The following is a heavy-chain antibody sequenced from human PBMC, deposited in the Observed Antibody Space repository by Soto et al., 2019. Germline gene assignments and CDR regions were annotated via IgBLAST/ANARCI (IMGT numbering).Heavy chain of an antibody. D-gene: IGHD3-22*01. CDR3: VRDPSSGYRSFDY. CDR1: GYIFTNYY. J-gene: IGHJ4*02. V-gene: IGHV1-46*03. Sequence: QVQLVQSGAEVKKPGASVKVACKASGYIFTNYYIHWVRQAPGQGLEWMGIINLSADRTSYAQKFQGRINVTMEKSTSTVYMELGSLRSEDTAVYYCVRDPSSGYRSFDYWGQGTLVTVSS. CDR2: INLSADRT.